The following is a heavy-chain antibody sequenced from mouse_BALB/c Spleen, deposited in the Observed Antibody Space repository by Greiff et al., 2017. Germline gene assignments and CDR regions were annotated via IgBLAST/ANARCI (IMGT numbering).Heavy chain of an antibody. CDR3: ARRGPPTYYYAMDY. CDR2: ILPGSGST. V-gene: IGHV1-9*01. D-gene: IGHD3-3*01. Sequence: VQLQQSGAELMKPGASVKISCKATGYTFSSYWIEWVKQRPGHGLEWIGEILPGSGSTNYNEKFKGKATFTADTSSNTAYMQLSSLTSEDSAVYYCARRGPPTYYYAMDYWVKEPQSPSPQ. CDR1: GYTFSSYW. J-gene: IGHJ4*01.